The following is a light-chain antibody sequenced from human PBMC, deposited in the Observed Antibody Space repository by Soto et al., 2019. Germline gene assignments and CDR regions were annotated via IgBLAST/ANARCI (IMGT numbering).Light chain of an antibody. CDR2: GAS. Sequence: EDVLTQSPGTLSLSPGERGTLSCRASQTLTGGHLAWYQQKPGQPPRLLISGASDRAAGIPDRFSCSGSGTDFTLTISRLEPEDFAVYYCQQYGSSQTFGQGTKVDIK. J-gene: IGKJ1*01. CDR3: QQYGSSQT. V-gene: IGKV3-20*01. CDR1: QTLTGGH.